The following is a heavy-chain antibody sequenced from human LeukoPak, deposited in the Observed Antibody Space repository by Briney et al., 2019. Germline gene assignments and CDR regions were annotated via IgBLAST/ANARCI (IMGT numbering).Heavy chain of an antibody. Sequence: GGSLRLSCAASGFTFSSYAMSWVRQAPGKGLEWVSTITSSGGNTYYADSVKGRFTISRDNSKNTVFLQMNSLRADDTAKYYCAKDKAPGSWHTPSGFWGRGTLVTVSS. CDR1: GFTFSSYA. D-gene: IGHD6-13*01. CDR2: ITSSGGNT. CDR3: AKDKAPGSWHTPSGF. V-gene: IGHV3-23*01. J-gene: IGHJ4*02.